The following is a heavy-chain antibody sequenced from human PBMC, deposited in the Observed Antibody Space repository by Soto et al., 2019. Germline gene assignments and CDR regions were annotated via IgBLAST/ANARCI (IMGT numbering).Heavy chain of an antibody. J-gene: IGHJ3*02. CDR1: GFTVSSSY. CDR3: ARSSGGSYHSHAFDI. D-gene: IGHD3-16*02. Sequence: EVQLVETGGGLIQPGGSLRLSCAASGFTVSSSYMNWVRQAPGKGLAWVSIIYSGGGTYYADSVKGRFTISRDNSKNTLYLQMNSLRAEDTAVYYCARSSGGSYHSHAFDIWGQGTMVTVSS. CDR2: IYSGGGT. V-gene: IGHV3-53*02.